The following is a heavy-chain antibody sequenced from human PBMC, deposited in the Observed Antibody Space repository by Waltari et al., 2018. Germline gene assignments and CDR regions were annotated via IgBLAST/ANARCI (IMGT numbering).Heavy chain of an antibody. CDR2: IKHSGST. D-gene: IGHD3-22*01. CDR1: GGSFSGYY. J-gene: IGHJ3*02. V-gene: IGHV4-34*01. Sequence: QVQLQQWGAGLLKPSETLSLTCAVYGGSFSGYYWSWIRPPPGKGLEWIGEIKHSGSTNYNPSLKSRVTISVDTSKNQFSLKLSSVTAADTAVYYCARARYYYDSSGYPNDAFDIWGQGTMVTVSS. CDR3: ARARYYYDSSGYPNDAFDI.